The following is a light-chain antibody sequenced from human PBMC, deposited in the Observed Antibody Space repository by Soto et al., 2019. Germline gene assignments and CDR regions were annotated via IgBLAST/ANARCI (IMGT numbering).Light chain of an antibody. CDR2: EGS. Sequence: QSVLTQLASVSGSPGQSITISCSGCISDVGSSGPVSWYQHHPGQVPKLIIYEGSRRPSGVSSRFSGSKTGNTASLTITGLQAEDEANYYCCSHVGARTYVFGTGTKVTVL. J-gene: IGLJ1*01. CDR1: ISDVGSSGP. V-gene: IGLV2-23*01. CDR3: CSHVGARTYV.